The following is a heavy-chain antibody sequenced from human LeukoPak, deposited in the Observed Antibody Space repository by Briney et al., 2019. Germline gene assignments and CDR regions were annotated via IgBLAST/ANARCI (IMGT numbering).Heavy chain of an antibody. D-gene: IGHD2-15*01. J-gene: IGHJ4*02. CDR1: GGTFSSYT. CDR2: IIPILGIA. Sequence: SVKVSCKAPGGTFSSYTISWVRQAPGQGLEWMGRIIPILGIANYAQKFQGRVTITADKSTSTAYMELSSLRSEDTAVYYCARDCSGGSCYDYWGQGTLVTVSS. V-gene: IGHV1-69*04. CDR3: ARDCSGGSCYDY.